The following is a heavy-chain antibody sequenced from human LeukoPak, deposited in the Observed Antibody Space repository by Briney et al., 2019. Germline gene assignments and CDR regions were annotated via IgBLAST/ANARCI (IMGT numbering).Heavy chain of an antibody. V-gene: IGHV4-61*02. D-gene: IGHD3-10*01. Sequence: PSQTLSLTCTVSGGSISSGTYYWSWIRQPAGKGLEWIGRIYTSGRTNYNPSLKSRVTISVDTSKNQFSLKLSSVTAADTAVYYCARENMVRGVEPDYWGQGTLVTVSS. J-gene: IGHJ4*02. CDR3: ARENMVRGVEPDY. CDR2: IYTSGRT. CDR1: GGSISSGTYY.